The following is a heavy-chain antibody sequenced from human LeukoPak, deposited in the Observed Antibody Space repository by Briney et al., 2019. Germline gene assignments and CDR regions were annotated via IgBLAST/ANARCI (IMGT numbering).Heavy chain of an antibody. Sequence: ASVKVSCKASGYTFTSYGISWVRQAPGQGLEWMGWISAYNGNTNYAQKLQGRVTMTTDTSTRTAYMELRSLRSDDTAVYYCARDLPYSSGWYGDYFDYWGQGTLVTVSS. V-gene: IGHV1-18*01. D-gene: IGHD6-19*01. CDR2: ISAYNGNT. J-gene: IGHJ4*02. CDR3: ARDLPYSSGWYGDYFDY. CDR1: GYTFTSYG.